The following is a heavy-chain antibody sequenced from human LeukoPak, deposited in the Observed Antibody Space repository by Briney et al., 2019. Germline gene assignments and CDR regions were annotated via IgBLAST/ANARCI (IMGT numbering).Heavy chain of an antibody. J-gene: IGHJ4*02. Sequence: GGSLRLSCAASGFTFSSYGMHWVRQAPGKGLEWVAFIRYDGSNKYYADSVKGRFTISRDNSKNTLYLQMNSLRAEDTAVYFCAKGRKVSYAPALFDYWGQGSLVTVSS. CDR3: AKGRKVSYAPALFDY. CDR1: GFTFSSYG. D-gene: IGHD2-8*01. CDR2: IRYDGSNK. V-gene: IGHV3-30*02.